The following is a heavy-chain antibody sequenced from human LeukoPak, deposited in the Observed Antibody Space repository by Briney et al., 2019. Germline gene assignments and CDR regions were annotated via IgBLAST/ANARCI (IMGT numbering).Heavy chain of an antibody. Sequence: GGSLRLSCAASGFTFNNYAMSWVRQAPGKGLEWVSAISGSDAGTYYADSVKGRFTISRDNSKNTLYLQMNSLRAEDTAVYYCARDRFCADDSSGYCNLPTGVVGYWGQGTLVTVSS. CDR3: ARDRFCADDSSGYCNLPTGVVGY. CDR2: ISGSDAGT. V-gene: IGHV3-23*01. CDR1: GFTFNNYA. J-gene: IGHJ4*02. D-gene: IGHD3-22*01.